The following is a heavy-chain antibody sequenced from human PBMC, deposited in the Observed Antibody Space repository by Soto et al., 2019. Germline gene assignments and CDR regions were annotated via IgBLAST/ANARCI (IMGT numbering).Heavy chain of an antibody. CDR3: AKISTASSLDD. CDR2: ISSSGRSP. D-gene: IGHD5-18*01. CDR1: GFSFNTYS. J-gene: IGHJ4*02. Sequence: PGGSLRLSCAASGFSFNTYSISWVRQAPWKGLEWVSSISSSGRSPYYTDSVKGRFTISRDTSKNTLYLQMNSLRDEDTAIYYCAKISTASSLDDWGQGTLVTVSS. V-gene: IGHV3-23*01.